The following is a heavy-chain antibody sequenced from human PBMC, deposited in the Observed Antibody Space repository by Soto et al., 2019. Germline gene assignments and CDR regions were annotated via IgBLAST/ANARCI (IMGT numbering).Heavy chain of an antibody. CDR2: FDPEDGET. Sequence: GPSVKVSCKVSGYTLTELSMHWVRQSPGKGLEWMGGFDPEDGETIYAQKFQGRVTMTEDTSTDTAYMELSSLRSEDTAVYYCATAAYLVPAAMSYYYYYMDVWGKGTTVTVSS. J-gene: IGHJ6*03. D-gene: IGHD2-2*01. V-gene: IGHV1-24*01. CDR3: ATAAYLVPAAMSYYYYYMDV. CDR1: GYTLTELS.